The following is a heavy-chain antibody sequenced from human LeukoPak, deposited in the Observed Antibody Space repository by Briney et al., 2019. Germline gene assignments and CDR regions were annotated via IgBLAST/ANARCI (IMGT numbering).Heavy chain of an antibody. CDR3: APEMATILGY. Sequence: PSETLSLTCAVYGGSFSGYYWSWIRQPPGKGLEWIGEINHSGSTNYNPSLKSRVTISVDTSKNQFSLKLSSVTAADTAVYYCAPEMATILGYWGQGTLVTVSS. CDR1: GGSFSGYY. V-gene: IGHV4-34*01. J-gene: IGHJ4*02. CDR2: INHSGST. D-gene: IGHD5-24*01.